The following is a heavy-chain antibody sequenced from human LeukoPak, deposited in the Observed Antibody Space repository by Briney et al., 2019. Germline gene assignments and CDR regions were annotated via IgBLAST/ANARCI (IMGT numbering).Heavy chain of an antibody. CDR2: INPNSGGT. CDR3: ARDPWGYLRSFDY. V-gene: IGHV1-2*02. D-gene: IGHD3-16*01. Sequence: VASVNVSCKASGYTFTGYYMHWVRQAPGQGLEWMGWINPNSGGTNYAQKFQGGVTMTRDTSISTAYMELSRLRSDDTAVYYCARDPWGYLRSFDYWGQGTLVTVSS. J-gene: IGHJ4*02. CDR1: GYTFTGYY.